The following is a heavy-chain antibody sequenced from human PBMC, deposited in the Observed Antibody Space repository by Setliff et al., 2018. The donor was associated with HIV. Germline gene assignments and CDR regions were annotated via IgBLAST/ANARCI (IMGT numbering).Heavy chain of an antibody. Sequence: SETLSLTCTVSGASISSHNYYWGRIRQSPGKGLEWIASIRSSGDTYYNPSLQSRVIISVDTSNNQISLKLTSVTAADTAVNYCTIPASSLAPNWGRGTQVTVSS. CDR2: IRSSGDT. CDR3: TIPASSLAPN. CDR1: GASISSHNYY. J-gene: IGHJ4*02. V-gene: IGHV4-39*01.